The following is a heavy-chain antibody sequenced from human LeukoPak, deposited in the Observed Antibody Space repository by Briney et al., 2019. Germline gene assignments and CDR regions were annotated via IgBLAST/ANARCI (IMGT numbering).Heavy chain of an antibody. CDR1: GGSISSSSYY. J-gene: IGHJ4*02. D-gene: IGHD6-19*01. V-gene: IGHV4-39*07. CDR3: AREGPRSSGWYSLTDY. CDR2: IYYSGST. Sequence: PSETLSLTCTVSGGSISSSSYYWGWIRQPPGKGLEWIGSIYYSGSTNYNPSLKSRVTISVDTSKNQFSLKLSSVTAADTAVYYCAREGPRSSGWYSLTDYWGQGTLVTVSS.